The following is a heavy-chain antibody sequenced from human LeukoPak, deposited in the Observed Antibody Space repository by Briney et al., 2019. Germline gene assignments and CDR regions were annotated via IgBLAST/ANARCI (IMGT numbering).Heavy chain of an antibody. Sequence: PGGSLRLSCAASGFTFRNYAMSWVRQAPGKGLEWVSGITGSAHITYHAGSVKGRFTISRDNSNNTLYLQMNSLRAEDTAVYYCAKAGSGWYGDCPSESWGQGILVTVSS. CDR3: AKAGSGWYGDCPSES. CDR2: ITGSAHIT. CDR1: GFTFRNYA. D-gene: IGHD6-19*01. V-gene: IGHV3-23*01. J-gene: IGHJ5*02.